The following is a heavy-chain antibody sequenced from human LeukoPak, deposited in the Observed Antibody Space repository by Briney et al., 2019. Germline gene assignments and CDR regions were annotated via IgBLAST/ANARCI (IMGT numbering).Heavy chain of an antibody. V-gene: IGHV3-73*01. J-gene: IGHJ6*03. D-gene: IGHD2-2*01. CDR1: GFTFSGSA. CDR3: TSSVSDQLLGPYYYYYMDV. CDR2: IRSKANSYAT. Sequence: GGSLKLSCAASGFTFSGSAMHWVRQASGKGLEWVGRIRSKANSYATAYAASVKGRFTISRDDSKNTAYLQMNSLKTEDTAVYYCTSSVSDQLLGPYYYYYMDVWGKGTTVTVSS.